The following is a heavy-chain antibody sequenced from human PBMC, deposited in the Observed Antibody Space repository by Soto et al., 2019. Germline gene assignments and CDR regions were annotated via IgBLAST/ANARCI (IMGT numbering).Heavy chain of an antibody. CDR2: ISYDGSNK. CDR1: GFTFSSYG. Sequence: GGSLRLSCAASGFTFSSYGMHWVRQAPGKGLEWVAVISYDGSNKYYADSVKGRFTISRDNSKNTLYLQMNSLRAEDTAVYYCAKDSRIAARRGYFDYWGQGTLVTVSS. D-gene: IGHD6-6*01. V-gene: IGHV3-30*18. CDR3: AKDSRIAARRGYFDY. J-gene: IGHJ4*02.